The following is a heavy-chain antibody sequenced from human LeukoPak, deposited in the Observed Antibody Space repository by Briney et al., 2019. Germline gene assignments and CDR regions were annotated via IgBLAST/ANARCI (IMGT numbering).Heavy chain of an antibody. V-gene: IGHV1-69*04. J-gene: IGHJ4*02. CDR3: IVAGNLIDY. CDR2: IIPILGIA. CDR1: GGTFSSYA. D-gene: IGHD6-19*01. Sequence: GASVKVSCKASGGTFSSYAISWVRQAPGQGLGWMGRIIPILGIANYAQKFQGRVTITADKSTSTAYMELSSLRSEDTAVYYCIVAGNLIDYWGQGTLVTVSS.